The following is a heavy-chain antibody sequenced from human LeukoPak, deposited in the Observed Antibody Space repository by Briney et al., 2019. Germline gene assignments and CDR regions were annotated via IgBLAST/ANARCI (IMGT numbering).Heavy chain of an antibody. CDR2: IHYSGST. CDR3: ASLHNFDLYY. Sequence: NPSETLSLTCAVYGGSFSSYYWGWIRQPPGKGLEWIGSIHYSGSTYCNPSLNSRVTISEDTSKNQFSLKMSSVTAADTAVYYCASLHNFDLYYWGQGTLVTVSS. CDR1: GGSFSSYY. D-gene: IGHD3-9*01. V-gene: IGHV4-39*01. J-gene: IGHJ4*02.